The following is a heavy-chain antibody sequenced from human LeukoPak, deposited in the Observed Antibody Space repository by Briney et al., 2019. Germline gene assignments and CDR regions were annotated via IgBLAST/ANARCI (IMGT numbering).Heavy chain of an antibody. J-gene: IGHJ3*02. Sequence: ASVKVSCKTSGYIFTSYYIHWVRQAPGQGPEWMGIINPSGGSTNYAQKFQGRVTMTRDTSTSTVYMELSSLRPEDTALYYCARGDHVRIYTQSHFDIWGQGTMVTVSS. V-gene: IGHV1-46*01. CDR1: GYIFTSYY. D-gene: IGHD2/OR15-2a*01. CDR2: INPSGGST. CDR3: ARGDHVRIYTQSHFDI.